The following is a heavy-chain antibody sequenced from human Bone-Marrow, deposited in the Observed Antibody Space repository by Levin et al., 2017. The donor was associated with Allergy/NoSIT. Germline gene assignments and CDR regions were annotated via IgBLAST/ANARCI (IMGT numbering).Heavy chain of an antibody. Sequence: ASVKVSCKASGYTFTSYDINWVRQATGQGLEWVGWMTPNSGNTGYAQKFQGRVTMTRDNSISTAYMELSSLRSEDTAVYYCAKNVFATGTFDVWGQGTLVTDSS. CDR3: AKNVFATGTFDV. CDR1: GYTFTSYD. V-gene: IGHV1-8*01. CDR2: MTPNSGNT. D-gene: IGHD2-15*01. J-gene: IGHJ4*02.